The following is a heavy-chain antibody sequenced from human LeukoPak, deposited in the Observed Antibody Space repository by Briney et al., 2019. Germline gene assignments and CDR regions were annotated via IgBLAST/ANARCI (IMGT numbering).Heavy chain of an antibody. CDR2: INPNSGGT. J-gene: IGHJ4*02. CDR1: GYTFTGYY. Sequence: ASVKVSCKASGYTFTGYYMHWERQAPGQGLEWMGWINPNSGGTNYARKFQGRVTMTRDTSISTAYMELSRLRSDDTAVYYCARGGIVATRPFDYWGQGTLVTVSS. V-gene: IGHV1-2*02. D-gene: IGHD5-12*01. CDR3: ARGGIVATRPFDY.